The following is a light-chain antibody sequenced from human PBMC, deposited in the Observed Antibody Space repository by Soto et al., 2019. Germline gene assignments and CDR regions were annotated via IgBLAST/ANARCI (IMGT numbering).Light chain of an antibody. CDR1: QSVSNK. Sequence: EIVMTQSPATLSVSPGERVTLYCRASQSVSNKLGWYQHKPGQAPRLLIYDTSTRAAGTPARFTGSGSGTDFTLTISSLQSEDFAVYYCQQYNTWRSISFGQGTRLEIK. CDR2: DTS. CDR3: QQYNTWRSIS. V-gene: IGKV3-15*01. J-gene: IGKJ5*01.